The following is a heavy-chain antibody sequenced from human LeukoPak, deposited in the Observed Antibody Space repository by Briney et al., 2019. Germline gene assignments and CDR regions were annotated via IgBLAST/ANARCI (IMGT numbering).Heavy chain of an antibody. J-gene: IGHJ4*02. D-gene: IGHD6-13*01. CDR3: ARGRIAAAPYFDD. V-gene: IGHV4-59*01. CDR1: GGSISYY. Sequence: SETLSLTCTVSGGSISYYWIWFRQPPGKGLEEFGYIYSSGSTNYNHSLTSRVTISIDTSNNQFSLKLHSETAADTAVYYCARGRIAAAPYFDDWGKGTLVTVSS. CDR2: IYSSGST.